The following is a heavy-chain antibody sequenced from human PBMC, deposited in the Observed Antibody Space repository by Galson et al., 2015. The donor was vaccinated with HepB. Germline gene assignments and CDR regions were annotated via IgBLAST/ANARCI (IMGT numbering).Heavy chain of an antibody. D-gene: IGHD5-24*01. V-gene: IGHV3-23*01. CDR2: ISGSIGST. Sequence: SLRLSCAASGFTFSNYALNWVRQGPGKRLEWVSTISGSIGSTYYADSVKGRFTISRDNSQSTLYLHMNSLRVEDTAVYYCVSSGGYNFWVDDFDYWGQGTLVTVSS. J-gene: IGHJ4*02. CDR3: VSSGGYNFWVDDFDY. CDR1: GFTFSNYA.